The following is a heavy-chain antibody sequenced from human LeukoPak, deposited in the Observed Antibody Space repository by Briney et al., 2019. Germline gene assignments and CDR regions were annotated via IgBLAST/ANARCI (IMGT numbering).Heavy chain of an antibody. J-gene: IGHJ4*02. D-gene: IGHD3-10*01. CDR1: GFTVSTNY. CDR2: IYSGGST. V-gene: IGHV3-66*01. Sequence: GGSLRLSCAASGFTVSTNYMSWVRQAPGKGLEWVSVIYSGGSTYYADSVKGRFTISRDNSKNTLYLQMNSLRAEDTAVYYCARGKSYPAVYLDYWGQGTLVTVSS. CDR3: ARGKSYPAVYLDY.